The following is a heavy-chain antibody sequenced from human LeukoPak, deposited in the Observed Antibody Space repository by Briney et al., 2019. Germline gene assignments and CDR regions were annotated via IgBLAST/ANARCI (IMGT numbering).Heavy chain of an antibody. CDR2: IKEDGSEK. CDR3: ARGGGSGSYYKRELDY. Sequence: SGGSLRLSCAASGITFSNSWMCWVRQAPGKGLEWVANIKEDGSEKYYVNPVKGRFTISRDNAKTSLYLQMNSLRAEDTAVYYCARGGGSGSYYKRELDYWGQGTLVTVSS. D-gene: IGHD3-10*01. V-gene: IGHV3-7*01. J-gene: IGHJ4*02. CDR1: GITFSNSW.